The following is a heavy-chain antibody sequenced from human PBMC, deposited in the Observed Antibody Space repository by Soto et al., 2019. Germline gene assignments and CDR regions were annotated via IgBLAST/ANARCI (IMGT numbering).Heavy chain of an antibody. CDR3: ARDRGGIIVLPAAGDNDYSGMDV. Sequence: KPSETLSLTCTVSGGSISSGDYYWSWIRQPPGEGLEWIGYIYYSGSTYYNPSLNSRLTISVDTSKNQFSLKWSSVTAADTAVYYCARDRGGIIVLPAAGDNDYSGMDVWGQGATVTVSS. CDR1: GGSISSGDYY. D-gene: IGHD2-2*01. V-gene: IGHV4-30-4*01. J-gene: IGHJ6*02. CDR2: IYYSGST.